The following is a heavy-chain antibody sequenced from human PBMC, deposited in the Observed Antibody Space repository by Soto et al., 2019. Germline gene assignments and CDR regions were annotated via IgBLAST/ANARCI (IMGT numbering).Heavy chain of an antibody. D-gene: IGHD6-19*01. CDR2: ISYDGSNK. CDR3: ARDFTRSGWYPPRGWFDP. Sequence: QVQLVESGGGVVQPGRSLRLSCAASGFTFSSYAMHWVRQAPGKGLEWVAVISYDGSNKYYADSVKGRFTISRDNSKNTLYLQMNSLRAEDTAVYYCARDFTRSGWYPPRGWFDPWGQGTLVTVSS. CDR1: GFTFSSYA. J-gene: IGHJ5*02. V-gene: IGHV3-30-3*01.